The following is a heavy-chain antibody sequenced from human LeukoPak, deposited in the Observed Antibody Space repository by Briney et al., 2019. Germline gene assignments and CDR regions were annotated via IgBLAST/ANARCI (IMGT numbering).Heavy chain of an antibody. J-gene: IGHJ4*02. CDR2: ISDTSDRT. CDR1: GFTFSKYA. Sequence: GGSLRLSCAASGFTFSKYAMGWIRQAPGKGLEWVSGISDTSDRTYYRDSVKGRFTISRDNSKNTVYLQMNSLSADDTAVYYCAKDWAVQVVPPYFDQWGQGTLVSVSS. D-gene: IGHD6-6*01. V-gene: IGHV3-23*01. CDR3: AKDWAVQVVPPYFDQ.